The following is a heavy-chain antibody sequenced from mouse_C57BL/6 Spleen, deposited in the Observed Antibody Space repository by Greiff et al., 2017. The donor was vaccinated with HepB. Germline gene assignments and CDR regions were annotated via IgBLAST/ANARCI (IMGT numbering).Heavy chain of an antibody. J-gene: IGHJ2*01. CDR1: GYTFTSYW. CDR3: ARVNPGNYFDY. Sequence: QVQLQQPGAELVKPGASVKLSCKASGYTFTSYWMHWVKQSPGQGLEWIGMIPPNSGSTNYNEKFKSKATLTVDKSSSTAYMQLSSLTSEDSAVYYCARVNPGNYFDYWGQGTTLTVSS. CDR2: IPPNSGST. V-gene: IGHV1-64*01.